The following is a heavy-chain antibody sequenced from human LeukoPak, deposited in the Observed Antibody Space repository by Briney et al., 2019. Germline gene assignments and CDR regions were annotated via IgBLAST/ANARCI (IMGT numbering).Heavy chain of an antibody. D-gene: IGHD3-16*01. V-gene: IGHV4-30-4*08. CDR3: ARAGGINYYMDV. Sequence: SQTLSLTCSVSGGSISSGNYYWSWIRQPPGEGLEWIGFIYYSESTYYNPSLKSRVTISVDTSKNHFSLKLSSVTAADMAVYYCARAGGINYYMDVWGKGTTVTVSS. J-gene: IGHJ6*03. CDR1: GGSISSGNYY. CDR2: IYYSEST.